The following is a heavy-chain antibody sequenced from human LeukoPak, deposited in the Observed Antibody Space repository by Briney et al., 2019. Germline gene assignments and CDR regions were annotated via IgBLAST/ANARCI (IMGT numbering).Heavy chain of an antibody. CDR1: GGSFSGYY. Sequence: PSETLSPTCAVYGGSFSGYYWSWIRQPPGKGLEWIGEINHSGRTNYNPSLKSRATMSVDTSKKQFSLKLSSVTAADTAVYYCARAGPADYWGQGTLVAVSS. CDR3: ARAGPADY. V-gene: IGHV4-34*01. CDR2: INHSGRT. J-gene: IGHJ4*02.